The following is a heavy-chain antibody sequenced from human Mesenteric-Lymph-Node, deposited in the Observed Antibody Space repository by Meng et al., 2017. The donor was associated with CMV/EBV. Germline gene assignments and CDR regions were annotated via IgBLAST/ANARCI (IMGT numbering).Heavy chain of an antibody. V-gene: IGHV3-53*01. CDR1: GFTVSNNY. CDR3: ARFGVINGLDY. Sequence: GESLKISCTASGFTVSNNYMSWVRQAPGKGLEWVSVIYSGGYTHYADSVKGRFTISRDNSKNTLYLQMDSLRAEDTAVYYCARFGVINGLDYWGQGILVTVSS. CDR2: IYSGGYT. J-gene: IGHJ4*02. D-gene: IGHD3-3*01.